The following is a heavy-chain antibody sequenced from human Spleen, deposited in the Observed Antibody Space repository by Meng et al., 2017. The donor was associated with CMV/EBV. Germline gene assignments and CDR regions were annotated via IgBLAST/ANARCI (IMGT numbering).Heavy chain of an antibody. V-gene: IGHV1-2*02. CDR2: INPNSGGT. D-gene: IGHD2-2*02. CDR1: GYTFTGYY. Sequence: ASVKVSCKASGYTFTGYYMHWVRQAPGQGLEWMGWINPNSGGTNYAQKFQGRVTMTTDTSTSTAYMELRSLRSDDTAVYYCARVGEGIVVVPAAIGGDYWGQGTLVTVSS. J-gene: IGHJ4*02. CDR3: ARVGEGIVVVPAAIGGDY.